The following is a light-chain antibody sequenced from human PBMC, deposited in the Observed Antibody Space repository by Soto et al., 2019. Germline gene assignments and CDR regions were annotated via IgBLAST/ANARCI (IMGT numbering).Light chain of an antibody. Sequence: VLSQSPGRLSLSPGERATLSCRASQSVPSTYFAWYQQKSGQPPRLLISGTSNRATGIPDRFSGSGSGRDFTLTISRLEPEHFAVYFCQQFGNSPWTFGQGTKVDIK. CDR2: GTS. J-gene: IGKJ1*01. CDR3: QQFGNSPWT. V-gene: IGKV3-20*01. CDR1: QSVPSTY.